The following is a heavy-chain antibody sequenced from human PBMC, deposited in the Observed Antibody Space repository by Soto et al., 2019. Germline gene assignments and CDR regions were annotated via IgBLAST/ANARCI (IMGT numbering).Heavy chain of an antibody. D-gene: IGHD3-10*01. CDR2: IFHSGTT. CDR3: ARGLTYYYGSHRPNPWFDP. Sequence: SETLSLTCTVSGGSVSSGSYYWSWIRQPPGKGLEWIGNIFHSGTTNYNPSLKSRVIISVDTPKNQFSLKLSSVTAADTAVYYCARGLTYYYGSHRPNPWFDPWGQGTLVTVSS. V-gene: IGHV4-61*01. CDR1: GGSVSSGSYY. J-gene: IGHJ5*02.